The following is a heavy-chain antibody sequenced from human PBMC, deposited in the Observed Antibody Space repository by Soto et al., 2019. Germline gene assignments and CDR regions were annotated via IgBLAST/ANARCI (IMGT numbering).Heavy chain of an antibody. J-gene: IGHJ4*02. CDR3: AREVGDYSLRSGLGAYDY. V-gene: IGHV1-46*03. D-gene: IGHD4-17*01. CDR1: GYTFTSYY. Sequence: ASVKVSCKASGYTFTSYYMHWVRQAPGQGLEWMGIINPSGGSTSYAQKFQGRVTMTRDTSTSTVYMELSSLRSEDTAVYYCAREVGDYSLRSGLGAYDYWGQGTLVTVSS. CDR2: INPSGGST.